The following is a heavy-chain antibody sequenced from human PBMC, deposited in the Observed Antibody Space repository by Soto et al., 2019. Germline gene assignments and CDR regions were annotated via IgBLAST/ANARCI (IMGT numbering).Heavy chain of an antibody. Sequence: GASVKVSCKASGYTLTGYYMHWVRQAPGQGLEWMGWINPNSGGTNYAQKFQGRVTMTRDTSISTAYMELSRLRSDDTAVYYCATYSGGSGWYRLYYYYYGMDVWGQGTTVTVSS. D-gene: IGHD6-19*01. CDR3: ATYSGGSGWYRLYYYYYGMDV. CDR2: INPNSGGT. CDR1: GYTLTGYY. J-gene: IGHJ6*02. V-gene: IGHV1-2*02.